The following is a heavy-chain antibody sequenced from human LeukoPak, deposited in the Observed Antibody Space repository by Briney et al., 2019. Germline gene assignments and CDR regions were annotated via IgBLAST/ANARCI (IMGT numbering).Heavy chain of an antibody. CDR2: SNSDGSST. Sequence: GGSLRLSCAASGFTFRTYWMHWVRQAPGKGLVWVSRSNSDGSSTTYADSVKGRFTVSRDNAKNTLYLQMNSLRAEDTAVYYCAREDFNDYYFDYWGQGTLVTVSS. D-gene: IGHD2-21*02. V-gene: IGHV3-74*01. CDR1: GFTFRTYW. J-gene: IGHJ4*02. CDR3: AREDFNDYYFDY.